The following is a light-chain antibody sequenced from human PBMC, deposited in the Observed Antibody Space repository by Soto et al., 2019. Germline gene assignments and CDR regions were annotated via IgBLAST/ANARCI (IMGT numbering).Light chain of an antibody. CDR3: SSYAGNSVV. J-gene: IGLJ2*01. CDR2: EVS. Sequence: QSALTQPPSASGSPGQSVTISCTGTSSDIGGYNYVSWYQQNPGKAPKLIIFEVSKRPSGVPDRFSGSKSGNTASLTVSGLQAEDEADYFCSSYAGNSVVFSGGTKLTVL. CDR1: SSDIGGYNY. V-gene: IGLV2-8*01.